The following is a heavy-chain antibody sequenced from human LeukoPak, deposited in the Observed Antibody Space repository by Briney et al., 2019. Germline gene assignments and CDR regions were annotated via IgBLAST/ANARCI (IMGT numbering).Heavy chain of an antibody. J-gene: IGHJ4*02. CDR3: ASVATRWSGYSELDY. CDR1: GFTFSTYT. CDR2: IWYDGSNK. D-gene: IGHD3-3*01. V-gene: IGHV3-33*08. Sequence: PGGSLRLSCAASGFTFSTYTMSWVRQAPGKGLEWGAVIWYDGSNKYYADSVKGRFTISRDNSKNTLYLQMNSLRAEDTAVYYCASVATRWSGYSELDYWGQGTLVTVSS.